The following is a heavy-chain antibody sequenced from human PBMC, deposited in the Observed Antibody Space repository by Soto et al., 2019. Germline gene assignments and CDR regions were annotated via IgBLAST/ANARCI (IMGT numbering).Heavy chain of an antibody. CDR1: GFTFSSYA. CDR3: AKDRWGLRVFDY. D-gene: IGHD1-26*01. J-gene: IGHJ4*02. V-gene: IGHV3-23*01. Sequence: QLGGSLRLSCAASGFTFSSYAMSWVRQAPGKGLEWVSAISGSGGSTYYADSVKGRFTISRDNSKNTLYLQMNSLRAEDTAVYYCAKDRWGLRVFDYWGQGTLVTVSS. CDR2: ISGSGGST.